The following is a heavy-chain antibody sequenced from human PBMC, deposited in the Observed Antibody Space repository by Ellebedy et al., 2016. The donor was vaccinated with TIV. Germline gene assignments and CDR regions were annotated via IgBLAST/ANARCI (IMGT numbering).Heavy chain of an antibody. D-gene: IGHD6-13*01. V-gene: IGHV3-7*03. J-gene: IGHJ4*02. CDR2: IKPGGNEK. CDR1: GFTFSDYW. CDR3: ATDEGIY. Sequence: PGGSLRLSCAASGFTFSDYWMNWVRQAPGKGLEWVANIKPGGNEKFYVGSVVGRFTISRDNANTSLYLQMDSLRAEDTAVYYCATDEGIYWGQGTLVTVSS.